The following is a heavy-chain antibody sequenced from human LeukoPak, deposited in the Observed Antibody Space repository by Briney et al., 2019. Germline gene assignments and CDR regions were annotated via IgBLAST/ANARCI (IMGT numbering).Heavy chain of an antibody. CDR2: IIPIFGTA. Sequence: SVKVSCKASGGTFSSYAISWVRQAPGQGLEWMGGIIPIFGTANYAQKFQGRVTITADESTSTAYMELSSLRSEDTAVYYCARRPRLSDAFDIWGQGTMVTVSP. CDR1: GGTFSSYA. J-gene: IGHJ3*02. CDR3: ARRPRLSDAFDI. D-gene: IGHD4/OR15-4a*01. V-gene: IGHV1-69*13.